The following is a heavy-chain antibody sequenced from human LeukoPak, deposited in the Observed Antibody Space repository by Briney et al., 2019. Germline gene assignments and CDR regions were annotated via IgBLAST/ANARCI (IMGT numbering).Heavy chain of an antibody. CDR3: ARATLSLKGVYDY. CDR1: GFSFSYHG. D-gene: IGHD6-6*01. Sequence: GGSLRLSCVASGFSFSYHGMNWVRLAPGKGLGWVAFIRYDGSNKYYADSVKGRFTISRDNYKNTLYLQMNSLRAEDTAVYYCARATLSLKGVYDYWGQGTLVTVSS. V-gene: IGHV3-30*02. CDR2: IRYDGSNK. J-gene: IGHJ4*02.